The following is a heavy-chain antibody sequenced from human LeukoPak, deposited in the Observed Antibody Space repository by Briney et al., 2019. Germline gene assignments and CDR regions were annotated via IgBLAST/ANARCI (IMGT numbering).Heavy chain of an antibody. J-gene: IGHJ4*02. V-gene: IGHV3-30-3*01. D-gene: IGHD3-3*01. CDR1: GFTFSSYA. CDR2: ISHDGSNK. Sequence: GGSLRLSCAASGFTFSSYATHWVRQAPGKGLEWVAVISHDGSNKYYADSVKGRFTISRDNSKNTLYLQMNSLRAEDTAVYYCAREFTYYDFWSGYEGVEGDYWGQGTLVTVSS. CDR3: AREFTYYDFWSGYEGVEGDY.